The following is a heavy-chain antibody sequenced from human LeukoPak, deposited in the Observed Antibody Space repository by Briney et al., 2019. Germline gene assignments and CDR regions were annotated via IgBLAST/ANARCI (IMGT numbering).Heavy chain of an antibody. Sequence: SVKVSCKASGGTFSSYAISWVRQAPGQGLEWMGGIIPIFGTANYAQKFQGGVTITTDESTSTAYMELSSLRSEDTAVYYCAILGSGYCSGGSCLPTFDYWGQGTLVTVSS. CDR3: AILGSGYCSGGSCLPTFDY. J-gene: IGHJ4*02. CDR1: GGTFSSYA. V-gene: IGHV1-69*05. CDR2: IIPIFGTA. D-gene: IGHD2-15*01.